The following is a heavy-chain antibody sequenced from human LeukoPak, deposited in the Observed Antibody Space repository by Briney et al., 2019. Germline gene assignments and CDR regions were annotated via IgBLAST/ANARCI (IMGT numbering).Heavy chain of an antibody. J-gene: IGHJ4*02. Sequence: GGSLRLSCTVSGFTFSSYSMNWVRQAPGKGLEWVSYISSGSSAIYYADSVKGRFTISRDNAKNSLYLQMNSLRAEDTAVYYCARGRADYYFDYWGQGTLVTVSS. D-gene: IGHD2-21*02. CDR3: ARGRADYYFDY. V-gene: IGHV3-48*01. CDR2: ISSGSSAI. CDR1: GFTFSSYS.